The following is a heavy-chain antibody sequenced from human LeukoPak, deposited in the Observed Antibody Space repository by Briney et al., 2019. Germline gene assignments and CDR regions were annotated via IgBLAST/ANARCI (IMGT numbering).Heavy chain of an antibody. CDR1: GFNFGTNS. D-gene: IGHD2-15*01. CDR3: AKDIGGGLLEY. J-gene: IGHJ4*02. CDR2: INGDGYT. V-gene: IGHV3-43*02. Sequence: GGSLRLSCVASGFNFGTNSMHWARQVPGKGLEWVSLINGDGYTYYAASVNGRFTASRDSSKNSLYLQMSSLRPQDTALYYCAKDIGGGLLEYWGQGTLVTVSS.